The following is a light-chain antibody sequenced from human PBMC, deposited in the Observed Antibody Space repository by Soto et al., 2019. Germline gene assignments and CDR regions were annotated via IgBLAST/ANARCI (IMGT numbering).Light chain of an antibody. V-gene: IGKV3-20*01. J-gene: IGKJ3*01. Sequence: EIVLTQSPGTLSLSPGERATLSCRASQSVSSSYLAWYQQKPGQAPRLLIYGASSRATGIPDRFSGSGSGTDFTLSISRLEPEGFAVYYCQQYGSSLFGPGTKVDIK. CDR1: QSVSSSY. CDR2: GAS. CDR3: QQYGSSL.